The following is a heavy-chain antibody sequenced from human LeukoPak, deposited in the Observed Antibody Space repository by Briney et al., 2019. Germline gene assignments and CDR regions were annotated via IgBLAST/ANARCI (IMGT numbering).Heavy chain of an antibody. Sequence: MGCINPNSCRTNYAQKFQGRVTMTRETSISTAYMELSRLRSDDTAVYYCAREVVPAAIAYWGQGTLVTVSS. V-gene: IGHV1-2*02. J-gene: IGHJ4*02. D-gene: IGHD2-2*01. CDR3: AREVVPAAIAY. CDR2: INPNSCRT.